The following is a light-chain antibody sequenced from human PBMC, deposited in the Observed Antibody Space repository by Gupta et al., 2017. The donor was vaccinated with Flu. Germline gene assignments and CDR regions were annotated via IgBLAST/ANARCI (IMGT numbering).Light chain of an antibody. J-gene: IGLJ3*02. Sequence: QSALTQPASVSGSPGQSITISFIGPSSDIGAYNYVSWYQQHPGKVPKLLSYEVSYRPSGISDRFSGSTYGNTASLTISGLQADDEADYYCSSYTGSVTVFGGGTKLTVL. V-gene: IGLV2-14*01. CDR1: SSDIGAYNY. CDR3: SSYTGSVTV. CDR2: EVS.